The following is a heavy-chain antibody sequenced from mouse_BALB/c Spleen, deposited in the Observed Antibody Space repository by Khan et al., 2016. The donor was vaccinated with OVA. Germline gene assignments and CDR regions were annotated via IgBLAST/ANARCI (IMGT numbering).Heavy chain of an antibody. CDR3: AKGVWSYYYALDY. CDR1: GFSLTDYG. J-gene: IGHJ4*01. Sequence: QVQLKESGPGLVAPSQSLSITCTVSGFSLTDYGVSWIRQPPGKGLEWLGVIWGGRNTYYNSALRSRLSISKDNSKSQVFLEMSSLQTDDTAMYYCAKGVWSYYYALDYWGQGTSVTVSS. V-gene: IGHV2-6-5*01. CDR2: IWGGRNT.